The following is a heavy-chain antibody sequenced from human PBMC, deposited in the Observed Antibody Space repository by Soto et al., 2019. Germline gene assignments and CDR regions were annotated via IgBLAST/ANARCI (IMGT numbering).Heavy chain of an antibody. CDR1: GFSVSARGVG. D-gene: IGHD3-16*01. CDR3: VHSPWGAAPDY. Sequence: QITLRESGPTLVKPTQTLKLTCTLSGFSVSARGVGVGWIRQPPGKALEWLGIIYWNDDKQYNPSLKCRLAITKDTSKNQVVVTMTNLDPVDTATYYCVHSPWGAAPDYWGQGTVVTVSS. V-gene: IGHV2-5*01. CDR2: IYWNDDK. J-gene: IGHJ4*02.